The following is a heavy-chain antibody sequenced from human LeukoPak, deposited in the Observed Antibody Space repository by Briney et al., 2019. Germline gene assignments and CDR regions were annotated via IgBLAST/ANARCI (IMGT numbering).Heavy chain of an antibody. V-gene: IGHV4-31*03. Sequence: SETLSLTRTVSGGSISSGGYYWSWIRQHPGKGLEWIGYIYYSGSTYYNPSLKSRVTISVDTSKNQFSLKLSSVTAADTAVYYCARAVIVVPAAIPYPLNWFDPWGQGTLVTVSS. D-gene: IGHD2-2*02. CDR1: GGSISSGGYY. CDR3: ARAVIVVPAAIPYPLNWFDP. J-gene: IGHJ5*02. CDR2: IYYSGST.